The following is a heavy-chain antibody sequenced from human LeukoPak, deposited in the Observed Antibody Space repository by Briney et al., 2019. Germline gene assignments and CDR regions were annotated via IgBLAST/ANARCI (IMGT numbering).Heavy chain of an antibody. J-gene: IGHJ5*02. V-gene: IGHV3-13*01. CDR2: SGTAGDT. D-gene: IGHD6-19*01. CDR1: GFTFSSYG. Sequence: GGSLRLSCVASGFTFSSYGMHWVRQATGKGLEWVSGSGTAGDTYYAGSVKGRFTISRENAKNSLYLQMNSLRAGDTAVYYCARAQGSGWYDHWGQGTLVTVSS. CDR3: ARAQGSGWYDH.